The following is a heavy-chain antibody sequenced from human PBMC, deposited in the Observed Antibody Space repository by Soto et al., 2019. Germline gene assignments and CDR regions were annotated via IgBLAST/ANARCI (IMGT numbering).Heavy chain of an antibody. D-gene: IGHD2-2*01. CDR1: GFTFTSSA. J-gene: IGHJ6*02. CDR3: ARHDCISTSCYYYYYYSMDV. V-gene: IGHV1-58*02. Sequence: SVKVSCKASGFTFTSSAMQWVRQARGQRLEWIGWIVVGSGNTNYAQKFQERVTITRDTSASTAYMELSSLTSEDTAVYYCARHDCISTSCYYYYYYSMDVWGQGTTVTVSS. CDR2: IVVGSGNT.